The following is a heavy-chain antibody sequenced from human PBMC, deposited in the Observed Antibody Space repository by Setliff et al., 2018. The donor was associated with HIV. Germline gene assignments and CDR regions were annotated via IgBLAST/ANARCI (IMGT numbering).Heavy chain of an antibody. D-gene: IGHD4-17*01. CDR1: GDSVSSGYF. Sequence: SETLSLTCTVSGDSVSSGYFWGWIRQPPGKGLEWIGSIFHTGSTYYNPSLKSRVTISVDTSKNQFSLRLTSVTAADTAVYYCARVRDYGGNFFDYWGQGTLVTVSS. CDR3: ARVRDYGGNFFDY. CDR2: IFHTGST. V-gene: IGHV4-38-2*02. J-gene: IGHJ4*02.